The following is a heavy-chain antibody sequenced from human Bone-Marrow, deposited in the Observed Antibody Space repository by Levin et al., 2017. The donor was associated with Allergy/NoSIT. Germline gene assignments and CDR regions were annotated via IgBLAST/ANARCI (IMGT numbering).Heavy chain of an antibody. J-gene: IGHJ4*02. Sequence: SQTLSLTCSVSGGSITSGDYYWSWIRQSPGKGLEWIGYFYYSGTTYYNPSLKSRLTISVDTSKNQFSLTLNSVTAADTAVYYCAVRIAAAGYFDYWGQGTLITVSS. CDR2: FYYSGTT. D-gene: IGHD6-13*01. CDR1: GGSITSGDYY. V-gene: IGHV4-30-4*01. CDR3: AVRIAAAGYFDY.